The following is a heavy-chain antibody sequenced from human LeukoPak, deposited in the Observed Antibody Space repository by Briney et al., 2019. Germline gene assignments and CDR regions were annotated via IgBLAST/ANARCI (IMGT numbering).Heavy chain of an antibody. CDR1: GGSITSSGYY. Sequence: SETLSLTCTVSGGSITSSGYYWAWIRQPPGKGLEWIGSIFYSGSTYSNPSLKSRVTISVDTSKTQFSLKLSSVTAADTAVYYCAKQQLVRCFDYWGQGTLVTVPS. J-gene: IGHJ4*02. CDR3: AKQQLVRCFDY. D-gene: IGHD6-13*01. CDR2: IFYSGST. V-gene: IGHV4-39*01.